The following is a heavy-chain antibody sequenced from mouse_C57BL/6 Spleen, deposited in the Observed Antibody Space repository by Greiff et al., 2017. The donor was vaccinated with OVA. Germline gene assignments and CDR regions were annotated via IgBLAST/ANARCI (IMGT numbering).Heavy chain of an antibody. CDR3: AREVYGYYGNHWYFDV. J-gene: IGHJ1*03. D-gene: IGHD2-1*01. V-gene: IGHV1-18*01. CDR2: INPNNGGT. Sequence: EVQLQQSGPELVKPGASAKIPCKASGYTFTDYNMAWVKQSHGKSLEWIGDINPNNGGTIYNQKFKGKATLTVDKSSSTAYLEIRSLTSEDTAVYDCAREVYGYYGNHWYFDVWGTGTTVTGSS. CDR1: GYTFTDYN.